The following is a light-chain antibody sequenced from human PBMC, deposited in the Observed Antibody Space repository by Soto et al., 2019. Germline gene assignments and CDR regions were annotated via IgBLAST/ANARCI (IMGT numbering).Light chain of an antibody. CDR3: QQYSTLPHT. V-gene: IGKV3-20*01. Sequence: ENVLTQSTGTLSLSPGERATLSCRGRQTVTNSFFAWYQQKPGQPPRLLIHGISSRATGIPDRFSGSGSGTDFTLTISRLEPEDFVVYYCQQYSTLPHTFGRGTKLEV. CDR1: QTVTNSF. CDR2: GIS. J-gene: IGKJ2*01.